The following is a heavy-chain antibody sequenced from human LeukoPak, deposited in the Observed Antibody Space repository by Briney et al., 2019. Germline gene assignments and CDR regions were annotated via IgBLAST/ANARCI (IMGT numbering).Heavy chain of an antibody. D-gene: IGHD6-19*01. CDR3: ARLPPVAGTGGGFDY. V-gene: IGHV1-18*01. J-gene: IGHJ4*02. CDR1: GYTFTSYG. CDR2: ISAYNGNT. Sequence: ASVKVSCKASGYTFTSYGISWVRQAPGQGLEWMGWISAYNGNTNYAQKLQGRVTMTTDTSTSTAYMELRSLRSDDTAVYYCARLPPVAGTGGGFDYWGQGTLVAVSS.